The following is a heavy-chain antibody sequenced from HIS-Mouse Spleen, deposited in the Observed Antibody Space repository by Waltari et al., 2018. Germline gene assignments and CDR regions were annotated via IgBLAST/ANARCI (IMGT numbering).Heavy chain of an antibody. Sequence: EVQLVESGGGLVQPGGSLRLSCAASGFTFSSYDMHWVRQAKGKGLEWVSAIVTAGDTYYPGSVKGRFTISRENAKNSLYLQMNSLRAGDTAVYYCARENPYLAFDIWGQGTMVTVSS. CDR3: ARENPYLAFDI. CDR1: GFTFSSYD. CDR2: IVTAGDT. V-gene: IGHV3-13*01. J-gene: IGHJ3*02.